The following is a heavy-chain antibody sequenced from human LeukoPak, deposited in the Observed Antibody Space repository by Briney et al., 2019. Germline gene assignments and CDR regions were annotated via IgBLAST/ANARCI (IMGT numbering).Heavy chain of an antibody. CDR1: GFTFTSYG. CDR3: ARVAYSSSWRERYKYYLDY. J-gene: IGHJ4*02. CDR2: ISSSSSYI. V-gene: IGHV3-21*06. Sequence: GGSLRLFCAASGFTFTSYGMNWVRQTPGKGLEWVSSISSSSSYIYYADSVKGRFTISRDNAKNSLYLQMNSLRADDTAVYYCARVAYSSSWRERYKYYLDYWGQGTLVTVSS. D-gene: IGHD6-13*01.